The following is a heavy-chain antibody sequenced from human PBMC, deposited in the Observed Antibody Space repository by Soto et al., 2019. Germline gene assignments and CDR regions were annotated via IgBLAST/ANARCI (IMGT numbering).Heavy chain of an antibody. CDR3: AKDMRVTIAVAGPGVGFYL. Sequence: EVQLVESGGGLVQPGRSLRLSCAASGFTFDDYAMHWVRQAPGKGLEWVSGISWNSGSIGYADSVKGRFTISRDNAKNSLYLQMNSLRAEDTALYDCAKDMRVTIAVAGPGVGFYLWGRGTLVTVSS. D-gene: IGHD6-19*01. V-gene: IGHV3-9*01. J-gene: IGHJ2*01. CDR2: ISWNSGSI. CDR1: GFTFDDYA.